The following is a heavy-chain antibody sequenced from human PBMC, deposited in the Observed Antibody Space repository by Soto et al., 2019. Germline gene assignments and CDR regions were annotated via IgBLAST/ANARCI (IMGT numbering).Heavy chain of an antibody. CDR2: ISGSGGSGSGGRT. V-gene: IGHV3-23*01. CDR1: GFTFSSYA. J-gene: IGHJ4*02. D-gene: IGHD2-15*01. CDR3: AKVLGVVVVAANDY. Sequence: GGSLRLSCAASGFTFSSYAMSWVRQAPGKGLEWVSGISGSGGSGSGGRTYYADSVKGRFTISRDNSKNTLYLQMNSLRAEDTAVYYCAKVLGVVVVAANDYWGQGTLVTVSS.